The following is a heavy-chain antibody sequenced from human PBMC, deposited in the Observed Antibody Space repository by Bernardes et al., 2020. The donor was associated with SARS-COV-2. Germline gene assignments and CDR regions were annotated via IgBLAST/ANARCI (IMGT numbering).Heavy chain of an antibody. Sequence: ETLSLTCTVSGGSISSSSYYWGWIRQPPGKGLEWIGSIYYSGSTYYNPSLKSRVTISVDTSKNQFSLKLSSVTAADTAVYYCARHKDSSGWSEDYFDYWGQGTLVIVSS. CDR2: IYYSGST. CDR3: ARHKDSSGWSEDYFDY. CDR1: GGSISSSSYY. V-gene: IGHV4-39*01. D-gene: IGHD6-19*01. J-gene: IGHJ4*02.